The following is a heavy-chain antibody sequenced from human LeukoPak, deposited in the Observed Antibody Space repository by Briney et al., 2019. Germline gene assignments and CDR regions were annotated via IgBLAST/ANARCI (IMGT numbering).Heavy chain of an antibody. J-gene: IGHJ4*02. CDR3: AKERKLLPFDC. D-gene: IGHD4-23*01. CDR1: GFTFSSYA. V-gene: IGHV3-30*04. CDR2: IQNDEIDK. Sequence: SGGSLRLSCAASGFTFSSYAMHWVRQAPGKGLEGVAFIQNDEIDKFYADSVKGRFTISRDNSKNTLYLQMNSLRAEDTAVYYCAKERKLLPFDCWGQGTLVIVSS.